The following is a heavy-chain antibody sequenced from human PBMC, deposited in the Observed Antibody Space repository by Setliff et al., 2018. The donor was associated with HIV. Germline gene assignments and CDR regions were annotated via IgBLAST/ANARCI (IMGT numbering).Heavy chain of an antibody. CDR3: ARHKDSDYVWGSYRPDGFDI. CDR2: IYTSGST. V-gene: IGHV4-4*07. CDR1: GGSISSYY. J-gene: IGHJ3*02. D-gene: IGHD3-16*02. Sequence: SETLSLTCTVSGGSISSYYWSWIRQPAGKGLEWIGRIYTSGSTNYNPSLESRVTMSVDTSKNQFSLKLSSVTAADTALYYCARHKDSDYVWGSYRPDGFDIWGQGTTVTVSS.